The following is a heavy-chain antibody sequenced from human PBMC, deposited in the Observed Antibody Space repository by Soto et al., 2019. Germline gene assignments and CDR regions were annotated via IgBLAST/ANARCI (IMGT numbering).Heavy chain of an antibody. Sequence: GGSLRLSCAASGFTFSSYSMNWVRQAPGKGLEWVSSISSSSSYIYYADSVKGRFTISRDNAKNSLYLQMNSLRAEDTAVYYCARDQATGDYDFWSGYYTGRWFDPWGQGTLVTVSS. CDR2: ISSSSSYI. D-gene: IGHD3-3*01. CDR3: ARDQATGDYDFWSGYYTGRWFDP. J-gene: IGHJ5*02. V-gene: IGHV3-21*01. CDR1: GFTFSSYS.